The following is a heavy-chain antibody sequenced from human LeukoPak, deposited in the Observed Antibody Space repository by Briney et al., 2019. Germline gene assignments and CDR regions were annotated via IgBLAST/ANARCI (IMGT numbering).Heavy chain of an antibody. CDR1: GGSISSGDYY. CDR2: IYYSGST. Sequence: PSQTLSLTCTVSGGSISSGDYYWSWIRQPPGKGLGWIGYIYYSGSTNYNPSLKSRVTISVDTSKNQFSLKLSSVTAADAAVYYCARGTVATGTFDYWGQGTLVTVSS. CDR3: ARGTVATGTFDY. D-gene: IGHD5-12*01. J-gene: IGHJ4*02. V-gene: IGHV4-30-4*01.